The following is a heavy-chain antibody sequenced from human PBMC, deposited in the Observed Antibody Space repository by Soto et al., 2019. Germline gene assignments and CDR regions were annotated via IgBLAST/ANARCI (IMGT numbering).Heavy chain of an antibody. J-gene: IGHJ6*02. V-gene: IGHV3-66*01. D-gene: IGHD2-15*01. Sequence: GGSLRLSCAASGFTVSSNYMSWVRQAPGKGLEWVSVIYSGGSTYYADSVKGRFTISRDNSKNTLYLQMNSLRAEDTAVYYCASPWSDYYYYYGMDVWGQGTTVTVSS. CDR3: ASPWSDYYYYYGMDV. CDR2: IYSGGST. CDR1: GFTVSSNY.